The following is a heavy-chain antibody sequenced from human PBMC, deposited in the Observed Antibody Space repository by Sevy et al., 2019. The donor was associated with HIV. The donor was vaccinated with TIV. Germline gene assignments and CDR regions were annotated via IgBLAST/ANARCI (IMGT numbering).Heavy chain of an antibody. V-gene: IGHV1-18*01. CDR2: ISAYNGNT. CDR3: ARQRRIAAMVYYYGMDV. D-gene: IGHD5-18*01. Sequence: ASVKVSCKASGYTFTSYGISWVRQAPGQGLEWMGWISAYNGNTNYAQKLQGRVTMTTDTSTSTAYMELRSLRSDDTAVYYRARQRRIAAMVYYYGMDVWGQGTTVTVSS. J-gene: IGHJ6*02. CDR1: GYTFTSYG.